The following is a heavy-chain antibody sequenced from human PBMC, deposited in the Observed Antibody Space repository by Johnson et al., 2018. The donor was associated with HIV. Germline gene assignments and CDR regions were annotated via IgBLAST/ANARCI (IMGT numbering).Heavy chain of an antibody. D-gene: IGHD6-19*01. V-gene: IGHV3-20*04. Sequence: VQLVESGGGLVQRGGSLRFSCAASGFTFSSYDMHWVRQAPGKGLEWVSGINWNGDSPGYADSVKGRFTISREHAKNSLYLQMNSLRAEATALYYCARRGGSGWSAFDIWGQGTIVTVSS. CDR2: INWNGDSP. J-gene: IGHJ3*02. CDR3: ARRGGSGWSAFDI. CDR1: GFTFSSYD.